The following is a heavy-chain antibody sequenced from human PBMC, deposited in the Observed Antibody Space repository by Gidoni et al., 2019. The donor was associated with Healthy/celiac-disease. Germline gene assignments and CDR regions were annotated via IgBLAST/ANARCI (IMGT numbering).Heavy chain of an antibody. CDR2: IYYSWIT. V-gene: IGHV4-31*03. CDR1: GGSISSGGYY. D-gene: IGHD3-3*01. Sequence: QVQLQESGPGLVKPSQTLSLTCTVSGGSISSGGYYWCCIGQHPGKGLAWIGYIYYSWITYYNPSLKSRVTISVDTSKNQFSLKRSSVTAAYTAVYYCARMYYDFWSGYLDYWGQGTLVTVSS. J-gene: IGHJ4*02. CDR3: ARMYYDFWSGYLDY.